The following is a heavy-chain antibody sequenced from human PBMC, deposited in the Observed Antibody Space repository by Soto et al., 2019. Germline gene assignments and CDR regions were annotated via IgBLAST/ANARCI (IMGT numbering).Heavy chain of an antibody. V-gene: IGHV3-33*01. D-gene: IGHD2-15*01. J-gene: IGHJ3*02. Sequence: GGSLRLSCAASGFTFSSYGMHWVRQAPGKGLEGVAVIWYDGINKYYADSVKGRFTISRDNSENTLYLQMNSLRAEDTAVYYCARDSMVVAATYDAFDIWGQGTMVTVSS. CDR3: ARDSMVVAATYDAFDI. CDR1: GFTFSSYG. CDR2: IWYDGINK.